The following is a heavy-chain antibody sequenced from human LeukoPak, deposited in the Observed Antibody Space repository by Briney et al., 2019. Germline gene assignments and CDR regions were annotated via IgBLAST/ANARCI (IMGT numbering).Heavy chain of an antibody. CDR1: GGSISSYY. CDR3: ARVDGSPDY. Sequence: SETLSLTCTVSGGSISSYYWSWIRQPPGKGLEWIGYIYYSGSTKYNPSLKSRVSMSVDTSKNQLSLKLSSVTAADTAVYFCARVDGSPDYWGQGTLVTVSS. J-gene: IGHJ4*02. CDR2: IYYSGST. V-gene: IGHV4-59*01. D-gene: IGHD2-15*01.